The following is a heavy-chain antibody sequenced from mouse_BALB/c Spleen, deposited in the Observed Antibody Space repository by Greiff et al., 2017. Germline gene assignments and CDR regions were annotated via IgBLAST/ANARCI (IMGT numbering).Heavy chain of an antibody. J-gene: IGHJ4*01. D-gene: IGHD2-3*01. V-gene: IGHV5-6-5*01. CDR3: ARIYDGYYGAMDY. Sequence: EVHLVESGGGLVKPGGSLKLSCAASGFTFSSYAMSWVRQTPEKRLEWVASISSGGSTYYPDSVKGRFTISRDNARNILYLQMSSLRSEDTAMYYCARIYDGYYGAMDYWGQGTSVTVSA. CDR2: ISSGGST. CDR1: GFTFSSYA.